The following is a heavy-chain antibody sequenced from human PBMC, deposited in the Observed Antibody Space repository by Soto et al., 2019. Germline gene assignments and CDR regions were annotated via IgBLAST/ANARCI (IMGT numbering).Heavy chain of an antibody. J-gene: IGHJ2*01. D-gene: IGHD6-6*01. Sequence: GGSLRLSCAASGFTFSSYAMSWVRQAPGKGLEWVSAISGSGGSTYYADSVKGRFTISRDNSKNTLYLQMNNLRAEDTAVYYCAKGGSFRVNWYFDLWGRGTLVTVSS. CDR2: ISGSGGST. CDR1: GFTFSSYA. CDR3: AKGGSFRVNWYFDL. V-gene: IGHV3-23*01.